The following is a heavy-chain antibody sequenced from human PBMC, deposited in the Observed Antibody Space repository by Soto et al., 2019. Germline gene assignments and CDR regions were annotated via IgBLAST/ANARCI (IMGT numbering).Heavy chain of an antibody. CDR2: INAGNGNT. D-gene: IGHD3-10*01. V-gene: IGHV1-3*01. CDR3: ARDPGYYGSGSYYAAQNWFDP. J-gene: IGHJ5*02. Sequence: QVQLVQSGAEVKKPGASVKVSCKASGYTFTSYAMHWVRQAPGQRLEWMGWINAGNGNTKYSQKFQGRVTITRDTSASTAYMELSSLRSEDTAVYYCARDPGYYGSGSYYAAQNWFDPWCQGTLVTVSS. CDR1: GYTFTSYA.